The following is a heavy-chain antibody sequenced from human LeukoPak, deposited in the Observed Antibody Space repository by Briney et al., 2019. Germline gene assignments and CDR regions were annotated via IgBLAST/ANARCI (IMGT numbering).Heavy chain of an antibody. V-gene: IGHV4-39*02. J-gene: IGHJ6*02. CDR2: IYYSGST. CDR1: GGSISSISSNNYH. CDR3: AREMGVVTAHGIDV. Sequence: SETLSLTCTVSGGSISSISSNNYHWGWIRQPPGKGLEWIGSIYYSGSTYYNPSLKSRVTISVDTSKNQFSLKLSSVTAADTALYYCAREMGVVTAHGIDVWGQGTTVTVSS. D-gene: IGHD4-23*01.